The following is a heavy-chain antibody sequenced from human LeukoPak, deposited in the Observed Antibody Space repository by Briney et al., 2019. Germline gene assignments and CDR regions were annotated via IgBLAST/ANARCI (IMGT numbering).Heavy chain of an antibody. D-gene: IGHD3-10*01. V-gene: IGHV3-21*01. Sequence: GGSLRLSCAASGFTLSSYSMNWVRQAPGKGLEWVSSISSSSSYIYYADSVKGRFTISRDNAKNSLYLQMNSLRAEDTAVYYCARDGEIDYYGSGSYYNPAADYWGQGTLVTVSS. CDR3: ARDGEIDYYGSGSYYNPAADY. J-gene: IGHJ4*02. CDR1: GFTLSSYS. CDR2: ISSSSSYI.